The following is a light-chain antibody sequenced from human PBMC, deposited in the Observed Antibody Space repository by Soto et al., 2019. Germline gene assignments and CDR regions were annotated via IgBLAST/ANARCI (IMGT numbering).Light chain of an antibody. Sequence: QSVLTQPPSASGTPGQTVTISCSGGSSNIGTNTVNWYQHLPGTAPKLLIFADAQRPSGVPDRFSGSKSGTSASLAISGLQSEDEADYYCGAWDDRLNGYVFGTGTKITVL. CDR3: GAWDDRLNGYV. V-gene: IGLV1-44*01. J-gene: IGLJ1*01. CDR2: ADA. CDR1: SSNIGTNT.